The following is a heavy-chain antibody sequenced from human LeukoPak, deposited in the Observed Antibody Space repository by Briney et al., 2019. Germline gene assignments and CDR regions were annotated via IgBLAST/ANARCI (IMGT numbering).Heavy chain of an antibody. V-gene: IGHV3-7*05. CDR1: GFIVSR. J-gene: IGHJ6*02. D-gene: IGHD1-26*01. Sequence: GGSLRLSCAASGFIVSRMSWVRQAPGKGLEWVASINQDGSENYYVASVKGRFTISRDNAKTSLFLQMSSLRAEDTAIYYCARGHYQMDVWGRGTTVTVSS. CDR3: ARGHYQMDV. CDR2: INQDGSEN.